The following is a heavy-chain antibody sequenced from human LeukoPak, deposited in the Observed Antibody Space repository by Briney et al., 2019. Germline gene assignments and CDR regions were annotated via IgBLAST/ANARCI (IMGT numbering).Heavy chain of an antibody. CDR2: INAGNGNT. CDR3: ATSQVYVSSGYSEAFDI. D-gene: IGHD3-22*01. CDR1: GYTFTSYA. J-gene: IGHJ3*02. V-gene: IGHV1-3*01. Sequence: ASVKVSCKASGYTFTSYAMHWVRQAPGQRLEWMGWINAGNGNTKYSQKFQGRVTMTEDTSTDTAYMELSSLRSEDTAVYYCATSQVYVSSGYSEAFDIWGQGTMVTVSS.